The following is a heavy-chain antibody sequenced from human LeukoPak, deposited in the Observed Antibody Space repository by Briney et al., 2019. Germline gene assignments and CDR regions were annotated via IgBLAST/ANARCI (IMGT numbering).Heavy chain of an antibody. D-gene: IGHD3-22*01. CDR2: IYSGGST. V-gene: IGHV3-66*01. Sequence: GGSLRLSCAASGFTVSSYYMSWVRQAPGKGLEWVAVIYSGGSTYYADSVKGRFTISRDNSNNTLYLQMNSLRAEDTAVYYCARERRGYYDSSGYLDYWGQGTLVTVSS. CDR3: ARERRGYYDSSGYLDY. CDR1: GFTVSSYY. J-gene: IGHJ4*02.